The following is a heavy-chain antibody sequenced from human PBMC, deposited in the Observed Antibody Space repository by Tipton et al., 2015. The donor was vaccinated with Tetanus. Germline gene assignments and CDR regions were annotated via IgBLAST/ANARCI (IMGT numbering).Heavy chain of an antibody. CDR1: GFQFSSYA. D-gene: IGHD2-21*01. J-gene: IGHJ5*02. CDR2: IWYDGSDR. V-gene: IGHV3-33*01. Sequence: SLRLSCEASGFQFSSYAMHWVRQAPGKGLEWLAVIWYDGSDRFYADSVTDRFTISRDNSRNTLGLQMTRLRGDDTGVYFCARDAFFRDSADTWGQGPLVPVS. CDR3: ARDAFFRDSADT.